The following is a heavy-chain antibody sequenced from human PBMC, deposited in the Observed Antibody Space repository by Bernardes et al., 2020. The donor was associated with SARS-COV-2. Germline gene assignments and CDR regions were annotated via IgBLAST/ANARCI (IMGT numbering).Heavy chain of an antibody. J-gene: IGHJ4*02. CDR1: GYTFTSHE. CDR2: MNPDSGHT. V-gene: IGHV1-8*01. CDR3: ARVSSYDSVIYFYDLDF. Sequence: ASVKVSCKASGYTFTSHEINWVRQAPGQGLEWLGWMNPDSGHTGSPQNFRGRVTMTGDTSITTAYMELGSLGPEDTAVYYCARVSSYDSVIYFYDLDFWGQGTLVTVCS. D-gene: IGHD3-22*01.